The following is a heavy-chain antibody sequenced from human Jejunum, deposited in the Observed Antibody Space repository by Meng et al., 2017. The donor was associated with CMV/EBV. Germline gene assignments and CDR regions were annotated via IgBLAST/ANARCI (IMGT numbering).Heavy chain of an antibody. CDR2: ITTSSSYI. CDR1: GFTFSSYS. Sequence: SCATSGFTFSSYSMNWVRQAPGKGLEWVSSITTSSSYIYYADSVKGRFTISRDNTKNSLYLQMNSLRAEDTAVYYCTTRILGSSGWYWGQGTLVTVSS. V-gene: IGHV3-21*01. CDR3: TTRILGSSGWY. D-gene: IGHD6-19*01. J-gene: IGHJ4*02.